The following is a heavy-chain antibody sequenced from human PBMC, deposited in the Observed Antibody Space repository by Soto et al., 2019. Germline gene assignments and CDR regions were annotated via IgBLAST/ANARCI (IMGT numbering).Heavy chain of an antibody. J-gene: IGHJ6*02. Sequence: SETLSLTCTVSGGSISSGDYYWSWIRQPPGKGLEWIGYIYYSGSTYYNPSLKSRVTISVDTSKNQFSLKLSSVTAADTAVYYCARDLGTPGGYYYYGMDVWGQGTTVTVSS. V-gene: IGHV4-30-4*01. CDR3: ARDLGTPGGYYYYGMDV. CDR1: GGSISSGDYY. CDR2: IYYSGST. D-gene: IGHD3-16*01.